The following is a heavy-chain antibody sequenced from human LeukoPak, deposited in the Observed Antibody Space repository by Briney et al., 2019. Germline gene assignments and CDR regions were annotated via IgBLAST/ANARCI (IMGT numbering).Heavy chain of an antibody. CDR3: ARGGTSGYSSTRHFWGGNYYFDY. Sequence: GGSLRLSCVASGFTFSSRDWMTWVRQAPGKGLEWVANINQDGSEKYYLDSAKGRFTISRDNARNSLYLQVNSLRAEDTAVYYCARGGTSGYSSTRHFWGGNYYFDYWGQGSLVTVSS. CDR1: GFTFSSRDW. D-gene: IGHD2-2*01. CDR2: INQDGSEK. V-gene: IGHV3-7*01. J-gene: IGHJ4*02.